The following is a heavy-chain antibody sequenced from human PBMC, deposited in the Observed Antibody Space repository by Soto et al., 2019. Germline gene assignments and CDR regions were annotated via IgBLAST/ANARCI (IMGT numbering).Heavy chain of an antibody. J-gene: IGHJ4*02. CDR1: GFTFSSYG. CDR3: AKPRGYYDSSGYFDFDY. V-gene: IGHV3-30*18. D-gene: IGHD3-22*01. CDR2: ISYDGSNK. Sequence: QVQLVKSGGGVVQPGRSLRLSCAASGFTFSSYGMHWVRQAPGKGLEWVAVISYDGSNKYYADSVKGRFTISRDNSKNTLYLQMNSLRAEDTAVYYCAKPRGYYDSSGYFDFDYWGQGTLVTVSS.